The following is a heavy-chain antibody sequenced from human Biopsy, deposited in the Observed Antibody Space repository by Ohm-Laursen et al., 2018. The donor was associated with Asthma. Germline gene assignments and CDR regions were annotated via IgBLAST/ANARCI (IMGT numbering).Heavy chain of an antibody. Sequence: TLSLTCAVSGGSVSSGNNSWTWIRQPPGKGLEWIGYMYHSGRTYYNPSLKSRVNITVDKSKNQFSLKVNSVTAADTAVYFCARGQGRGIQLWSLDPWGQGILVTVSP. V-gene: IGHV4-30-2*01. D-gene: IGHD5-18*01. CDR1: GGSVSSGNNS. J-gene: IGHJ5*02. CDR2: MYHSGRT. CDR3: ARGQGRGIQLWSLDP.